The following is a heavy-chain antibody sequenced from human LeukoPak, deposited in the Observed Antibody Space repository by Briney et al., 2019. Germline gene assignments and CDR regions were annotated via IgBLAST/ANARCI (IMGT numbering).Heavy chain of an antibody. CDR3: AKDQRCSGGSCYADY. D-gene: IGHD2-15*01. V-gene: IGHV3-23*01. J-gene: IGHJ4*02. CDR2: ISGSGGST. Sequence: PGGSLRLSCAASGFTSSSYAMSWVRQAPGKGLEWVSAISGSGGSTYYADSVKGRFTISRDNSKNTLYLQMNSLRAEDTAVYYCAKDQRCSGGSCYADYWGQGTLVTVSS. CDR1: GFTSSSYA.